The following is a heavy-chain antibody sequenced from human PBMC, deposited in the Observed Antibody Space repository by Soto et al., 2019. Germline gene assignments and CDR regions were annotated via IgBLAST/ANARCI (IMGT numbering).Heavy chain of an antibody. CDR3: ARDLYHVYGDYAFDY. J-gene: IGHJ4*02. D-gene: IGHD4-17*01. CDR2: IHSTGST. Sequence: SETLSLTCTVSGGSISGFYWSWIRQPAGKGLEWIGRIHSTGSTYYNPSLKSRVTISVDTSKNQFSLKLSSVTAADTAVYYCARDLYHVYGDYAFDYWGQGTLVTVSS. V-gene: IGHV4-4*07. CDR1: GGSISGFY.